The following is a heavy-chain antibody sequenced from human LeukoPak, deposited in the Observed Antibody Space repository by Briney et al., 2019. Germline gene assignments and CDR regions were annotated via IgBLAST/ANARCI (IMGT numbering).Heavy chain of an antibody. CDR2: ILGSGVAT. V-gene: IGHV3-23*01. Sequence: GGSLRLSCAASGFTFSTNAMSWVRQPPGKGLEWVSGILGSGVATFYADSVKGRFTISRDNSKNTLYLQMDSLRAEDTAVYYCAKAKYDYGDPVGWFDPWGQGTLVTVSS. D-gene: IGHD5-12*01. CDR1: GFTFSTNA. CDR3: AKAKYDYGDPVGWFDP. J-gene: IGHJ5*02.